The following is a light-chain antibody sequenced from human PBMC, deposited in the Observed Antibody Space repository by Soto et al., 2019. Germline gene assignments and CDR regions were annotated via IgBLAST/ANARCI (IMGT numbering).Light chain of an antibody. CDR2: GAS. Sequence: EIGMTQSQATLSVSPGERATLSCRASQSVSSNLAWYQQKPGQAPRLLIYGASTRATGIPARFSGSGSGTEFTLTISSLQSEDFAVYYCQQYNNWPPWTFGPGTKVDIK. CDR1: QSVSSN. CDR3: QQYNNWPPWT. V-gene: IGKV3-15*01. J-gene: IGKJ1*01.